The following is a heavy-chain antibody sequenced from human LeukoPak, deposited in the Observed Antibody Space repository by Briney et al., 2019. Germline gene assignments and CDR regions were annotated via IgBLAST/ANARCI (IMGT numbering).Heavy chain of an antibody. V-gene: IGHV3-23*01. D-gene: IGHD1-26*01. CDR3: AKDGRELLPPYYFDY. J-gene: IGHJ4*02. CDR1: GFTFSSYA. Sequence: GGSLRLSCAASGFTFSSYAMSWVREAPGEGLEWVSAISGSGGSTYSADSVKGRFTISRDNSKNPLYLQMNSQRAEDTAVYYCAKDGRELLPPYYFDYWGQGTLVTVSS. CDR2: ISGSGGST.